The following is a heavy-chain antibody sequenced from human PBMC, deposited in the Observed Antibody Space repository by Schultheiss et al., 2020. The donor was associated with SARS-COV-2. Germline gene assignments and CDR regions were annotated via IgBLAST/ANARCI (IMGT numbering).Heavy chain of an antibody. Sequence: GGSLRLSCAASGFTFSSYWMHWVRQAPGKGLEWVAVISYDGSNKYYADSVKGRFTISRDNSKNTLYLQMNSLRAEDTAVYYCACSIFGVVISSRYYGMDVWGQGTTVTVSS. CDR2: ISYDGSNK. V-gene: IGHV3-30*03. CDR1: GFTFSSYW. D-gene: IGHD3-3*01. J-gene: IGHJ6*02. CDR3: ACSIFGVVISSRYYGMDV.